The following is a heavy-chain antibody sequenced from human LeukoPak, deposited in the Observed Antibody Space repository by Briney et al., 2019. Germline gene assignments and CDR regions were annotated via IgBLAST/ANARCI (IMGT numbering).Heavy chain of an antibody. Sequence: PGGSLRLSCAASGFTFSSYGMHWVRQAPGKGLEWVAFIRHDGSNKYYADSVRGRFTISRDNSKNMLYLQMNSLRAEDTAVYYCAKDGSYYGSGSYLDYWGQGTLVTVSS. D-gene: IGHD3-10*01. CDR2: IRHDGSNK. J-gene: IGHJ4*02. CDR1: GFTFSSYG. CDR3: AKDGSYYGSGSYLDY. V-gene: IGHV3-30*02.